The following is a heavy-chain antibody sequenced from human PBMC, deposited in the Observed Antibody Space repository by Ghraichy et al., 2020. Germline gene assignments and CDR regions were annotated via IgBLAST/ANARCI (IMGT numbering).Heavy chain of an antibody. CDR3: AKDRYGSGSSLDY. CDR2: ISGSGGST. Sequence: GESLNISCAASGFTFSSYAMSWVRQAPGKGLEWVSAISGSGGSTYYADSVKGRFTISRDNSKNTLYLQMNSLRAEDTAVYYCAKDRYGSGSSLDYWGQGTLVTVSS. J-gene: IGHJ4*02. D-gene: IGHD3-10*01. V-gene: IGHV3-23*01. CDR1: GFTFSSYA.